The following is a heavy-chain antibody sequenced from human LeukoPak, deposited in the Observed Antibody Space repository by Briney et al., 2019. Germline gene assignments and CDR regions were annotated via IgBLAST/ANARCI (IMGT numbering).Heavy chain of an antibody. CDR2: INHSGST. J-gene: IGHJ4*02. CDR3: ARKPSYFDY. CDR1: GGSFSGYY. V-gene: IGHV4-34*01. Sequence: SETLSLTCAVYGGSFSGYYWSWIRQPPGKGLEWIGEINHSGSTNYNPSLKSRVTISVDTSKNQFSLKPSSVTAADTAVYYCARKPSYFDYWGQGTLVTVSS.